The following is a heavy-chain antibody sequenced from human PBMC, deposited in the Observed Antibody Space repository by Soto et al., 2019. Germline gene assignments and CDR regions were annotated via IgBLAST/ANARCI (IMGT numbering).Heavy chain of an antibody. J-gene: IGHJ3*02. D-gene: IGHD2-21*02. CDR3: ARVDGGNSGAFDI. CDR1: GYTFTGYY. V-gene: IGHV1-2*04. Sequence: ASVKVSYKASGYTFTGYYMHWVRQAPGQGLEWMGWINPNSGGTNYAQKFQGWVTMTRDTSISTAYMELSRLRSDDTAVYYCARVDGGNSGAFDIWGQGTMVTVSS. CDR2: INPNSGGT.